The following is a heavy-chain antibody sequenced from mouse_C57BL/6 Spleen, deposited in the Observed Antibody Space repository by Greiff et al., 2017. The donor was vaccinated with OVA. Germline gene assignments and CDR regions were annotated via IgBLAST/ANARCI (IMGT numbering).Heavy chain of an antibody. J-gene: IGHJ1*03. CDR1: GYTFTSYW. V-gene: IGHV1-52*01. D-gene: IGHD1-1*01. CDR2: IDPSDSET. CDR3: ARMKYYGSSEYFDV. Sequence: QVQLQQPGAELVRPGSSVKLSCKASGYTFTSYWMHWVKQRPIQGLEWIGNIDPSDSETHYNQKFKDKATLTVDKSSSTAYMQLSSLTSEDSAVDDCARMKYYGSSEYFDVWGTGTTVTVSS.